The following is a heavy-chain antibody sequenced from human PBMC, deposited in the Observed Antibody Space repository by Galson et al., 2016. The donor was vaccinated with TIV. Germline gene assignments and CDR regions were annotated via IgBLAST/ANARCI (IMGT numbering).Heavy chain of an antibody. Sequence: SLRLSCAASGFTFRSHGMHWVRQAPGTGLEWVAYIRYDGSNKYYADSVTGRFTISRDNSKNTLYIEMHSLRADDTAVYYCASPRHYYETSGIVDDWGQGTLVTVSS. CDR3: ASPRHYYETSGIVDD. CDR2: IRYDGSNK. V-gene: IGHV3-30*02. D-gene: IGHD3-22*01. CDR1: GFTFRSHG. J-gene: IGHJ4*02.